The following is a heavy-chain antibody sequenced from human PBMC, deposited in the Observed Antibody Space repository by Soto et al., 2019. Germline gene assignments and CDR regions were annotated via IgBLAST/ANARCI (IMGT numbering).Heavy chain of an antibody. CDR1: GFTFSSYA. CDR2: ISGSGGST. V-gene: IGHV3-23*01. Sequence: EVQLLESGGGLVQPGGSLRLSCAASGFTFSSYAMSWVRQAPGKALEWVSAISGSGGSTYYEDSVKGRFTISRDNSKNTMNLQMNSLRAEDTAVYYCAKETGPLVRGTFDYWGQGTLVTVSS. CDR3: AKETGPLVRGTFDY. J-gene: IGHJ4*02. D-gene: IGHD3-10*01.